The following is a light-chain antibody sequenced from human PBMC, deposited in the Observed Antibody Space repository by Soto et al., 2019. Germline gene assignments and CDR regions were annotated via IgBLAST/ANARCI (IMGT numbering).Light chain of an antibody. CDR2: DNT. CDR1: SSNIGAGYD. Sequence: QSVLTQPPSVSGAPGQRVTISCTGSSSNIGAGYDVHWYQQLPGTAPKLLIYDNTNRPSGVPDRFSGSKSGTSASLAITGFQAEDEADYYCQSFDSSLRGSVFGSGTKLTVL. V-gene: IGLV1-40*01. CDR3: QSFDSSLRGSV. J-gene: IGLJ1*01.